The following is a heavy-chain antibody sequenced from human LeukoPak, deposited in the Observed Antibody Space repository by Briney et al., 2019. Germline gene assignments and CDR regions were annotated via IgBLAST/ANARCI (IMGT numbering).Heavy chain of an antibody. V-gene: IGHV4-34*01. CDR2: INHSGST. CDR3: ARRSYYFWSGYSYYMDV. Sequence: MSSETLSLTCAVYGGSFSGYYWSWIRQPPGKGLEWIGEINHSGSTNYNPSIKSRVTISVDTSKNQFSLKLSSVTAADTAVYYCARRSYYFWSGYSYYMDVWGKGTTVTVSS. D-gene: IGHD3-3*01. J-gene: IGHJ6*03. CDR1: GGSFSGYY.